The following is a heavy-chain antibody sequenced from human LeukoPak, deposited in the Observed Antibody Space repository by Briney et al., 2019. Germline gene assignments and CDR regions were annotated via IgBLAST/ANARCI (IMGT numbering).Heavy chain of an antibody. J-gene: IGHJ6*03. CDR3: ARRHSSSWQQYYYYYMDV. Sequence: GGSLRLSCAASGFTFSSYAMSWVRQAPGKGLEWVSAISGSGGSTYYADSVKGRFTISRDNSKNTLYLQMNSLRAEDTAVYYCARRHSSSWQQYYYYYMDVWGKGTTVTVSS. V-gene: IGHV3-23*01. CDR1: GFTFSSYA. D-gene: IGHD6-13*01. CDR2: ISGSGGST.